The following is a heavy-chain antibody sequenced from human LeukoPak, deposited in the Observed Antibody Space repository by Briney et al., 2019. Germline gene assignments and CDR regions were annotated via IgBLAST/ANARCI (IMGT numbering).Heavy chain of an antibody. CDR2: IIPIFGTA. CDR1: GGTFSSYA. J-gene: IGHJ4*02. Sequence: SVKVSCKASGGTFSSYAISWVRQAPGQGFEWMGGIIPIFGTANYAQKFQGRVTITTDESTSTAYMELSSLRSEDTAVYYCARGGWLQFRVFDYWGQGTLVTVSS. CDR3: ARGGWLQFRVFDY. D-gene: IGHD5-24*01. V-gene: IGHV1-69*05.